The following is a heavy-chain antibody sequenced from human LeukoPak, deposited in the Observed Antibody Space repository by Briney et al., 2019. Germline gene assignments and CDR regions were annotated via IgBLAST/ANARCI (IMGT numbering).Heavy chain of an antibody. CDR3: ARHAGERWVHFPLGY. V-gene: IGHV4-39*01. D-gene: IGHD5-24*01. CDR2: VSYSGNT. J-gene: IGHJ4*02. CDR1: GGSISSSNYY. Sequence: SETLTLTCTVSGGSISSSNYYWGWIRQPPGEGLEWIGSVSYSGNTFYNPSLESRITISVDASKNQFSLELRSVTAADTAVYYCARHAGERWVHFPLGYWGQGTLVTVSS.